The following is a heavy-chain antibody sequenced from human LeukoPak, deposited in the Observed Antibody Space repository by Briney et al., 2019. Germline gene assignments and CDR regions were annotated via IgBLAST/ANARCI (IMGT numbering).Heavy chain of an antibody. Sequence: GGSLRLSCAASGFIFTNYLMSWVRQAPGKGLEWVASIKHDGSEKYYVDSVRGRFTISRDNTMNSLYLQMSSLRAEDTAVYYCATDRGWRTSGYYLYYFEYWGQGTLVTYSS. CDR3: ATDRGWRTSGYYLYYFEY. CDR1: GFIFTNYL. CDR2: IKHDGSEK. V-gene: IGHV3-7*01. D-gene: IGHD3-3*01. J-gene: IGHJ4*02.